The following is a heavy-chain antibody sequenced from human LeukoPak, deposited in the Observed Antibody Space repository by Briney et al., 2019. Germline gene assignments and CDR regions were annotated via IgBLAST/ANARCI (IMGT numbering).Heavy chain of an antibody. CDR1: GFTVSTNY. CDR3: ARGGGGGNPFDY. J-gene: IGHJ4*02. V-gene: IGHV3-53*01. Sequence: GGSLRLSCAVSGFTVSTNYMTWVRQAPGKRLEWVSVIYSGGDTYYADSMKGRFTVSRDNSKNTLYLQMNSLRAEDTAVYYCARGGGGGNPFDYWGQGTLVTVSS. D-gene: IGHD1-14*01. CDR2: IYSGGDT.